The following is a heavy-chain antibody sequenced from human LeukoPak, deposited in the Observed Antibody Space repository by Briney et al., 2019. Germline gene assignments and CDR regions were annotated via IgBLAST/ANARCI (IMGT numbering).Heavy chain of an antibody. Sequence: GGSLRLSCAASGFTFSDSAMHWVRQASGKGLEWVGRIRSKANSYATAYAASVKGRFTISRDDSKNTAYLQMNSLKTEDTAVYYCTRHANPDCSGGSCYSGRTDYWGQGTLVTVSS. CDR2: IRSKANSYAT. V-gene: IGHV3-73*01. D-gene: IGHD2-15*01. CDR1: GFTFSDSA. J-gene: IGHJ4*02. CDR3: TRHANPDCSGGSCYSGRTDY.